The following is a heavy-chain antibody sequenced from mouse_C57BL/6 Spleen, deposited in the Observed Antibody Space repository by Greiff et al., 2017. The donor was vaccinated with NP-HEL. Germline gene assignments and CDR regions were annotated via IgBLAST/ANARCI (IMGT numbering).Heavy chain of an antibody. J-gene: IGHJ2*01. Sequence: VQLQQSDAELVKPGASVKISCKVSGYTFTDHTIHWMKQRPEQGLEWIGYIYPRDGSTKYNEKFKGKATLTADKSSSTAYMQLNSLTSEDSAVYLCARFSYGNYRYFYYWGQGTTLTVSS. CDR3: ARFSYGNYRYFYY. V-gene: IGHV1-78*01. D-gene: IGHD2-1*01. CDR1: GYTFTDHT. CDR2: IYPRDGST.